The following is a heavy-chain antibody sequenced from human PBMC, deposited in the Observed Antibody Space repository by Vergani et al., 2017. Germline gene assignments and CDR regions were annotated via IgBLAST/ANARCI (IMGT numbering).Heavy chain of an antibody. D-gene: IGHD3-10*02. CDR2: ISGSGGST. J-gene: IGHJ6*03. CDR3: AKDLIVRGVVWREYYYYCYMDG. Sequence: EVQLLESGGSLKQPGGSVRLSCAASGFHFSSYAMSWVRQAPGKGLEWVSAISGSGGSTYYADSVKGRFTISGDNSKHTLYLQMNSLRAEDTAVSYCAKDLIVRGVVWREYYYYCYMDGWGKGTTVTVSS. V-gene: IGHV3-23*01. CDR1: GFHFSSYA.